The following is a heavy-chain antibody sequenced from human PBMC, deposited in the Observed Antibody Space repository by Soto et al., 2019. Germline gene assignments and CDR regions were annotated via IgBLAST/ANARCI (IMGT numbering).Heavy chain of an antibody. CDR3: ASTYLAARSTYGMDV. CDR2: ISGGGSST. D-gene: IGHD6-6*01. V-gene: IGHV3-74*01. J-gene: IGHJ6*02. Sequence: PGGSLRLSCAASGFTFSASAMSWVRQAPGKGLVWVSRISGGGSSTSYADSVKGRFTISRDNAKNTLYLQMNSLRAEDTAVYYCASTYLAARSTYGMDVWGQGTTVTVSS. CDR1: GFTFSASA.